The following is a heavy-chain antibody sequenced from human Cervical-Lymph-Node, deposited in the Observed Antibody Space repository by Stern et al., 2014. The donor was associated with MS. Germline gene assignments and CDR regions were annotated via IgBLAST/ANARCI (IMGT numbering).Heavy chain of an antibody. CDR2: IYYGGGT. CDR3: ARDPSFKYTSISYRDFDL. J-gene: IGHJ2*01. V-gene: IGHV4-59*01. CDR1: GGSITTYY. D-gene: IGHD6-13*01. Sequence: QVQLQESGPGLVKPSETLTLTCTVSGGSITTYYWTWIRQFPGKGLEWIGYIYYGGGTSYNPSLKSRVTISLGTSKNQFSLNVRSVTAADTAVYYCARDPSFKYTSISYRDFDLWGRGTLVTVSS.